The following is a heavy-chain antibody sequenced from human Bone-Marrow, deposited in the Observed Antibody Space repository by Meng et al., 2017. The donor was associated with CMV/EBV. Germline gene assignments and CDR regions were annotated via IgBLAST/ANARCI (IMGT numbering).Heavy chain of an antibody. CDR2: INPNSGGT. V-gene: IGHV1-2*02. CDR1: GYTFTDYY. J-gene: IGHJ5*02. Sequence: ASVKVSCKASGYTFTDYYMHWVRQAPGQGLEWMGWINPNSGGTNYAQKFQGRVTMTRDTSISTAYVELSRLRSEDTAGYYCARDRGSYCFDPWGQGTLVTVSS. D-gene: IGHD1-26*01. CDR3: ARDRGSYCFDP.